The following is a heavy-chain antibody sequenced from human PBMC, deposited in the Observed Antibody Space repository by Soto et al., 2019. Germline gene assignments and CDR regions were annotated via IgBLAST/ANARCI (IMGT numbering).Heavy chain of an antibody. J-gene: IGHJ6*02. CDR3: ASSGQQLPNYYYGMDV. D-gene: IGHD6-13*01. Sequence: EVQLVESGGGLVKPGGSLRLSCAASGFTFSSYSMNWVRQAPGKGLEWVSSISSSSRYIYYADSVKGRFTISRDNAKNSLYLQMNSLRAEDTAVYYCASSGQQLPNYYYGMDVWGQGTTVTVSS. CDR2: ISSSSRYI. V-gene: IGHV3-21*01. CDR1: GFTFSSYS.